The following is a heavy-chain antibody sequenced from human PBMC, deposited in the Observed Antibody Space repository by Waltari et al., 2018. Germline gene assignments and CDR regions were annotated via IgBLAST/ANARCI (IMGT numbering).Heavy chain of an antibody. J-gene: IGHJ4*02. CDR1: GFTFSNSA. D-gene: IGHD5-18*01. CDR2: IRDSVDDW. CDR3: AKLIRTGIQGRGYFDY. Sequence: EVQLLGSGGGLVQPGESLRLSCAASGFTFSNSAMSWVRQAPGKGLEWVSSIRDSVDDWSYPDTVNGRFTISLDDSKNTLYLQMDNLKAEDTAVYFCAKLIRTGIQGRGYFDYWGQGILVTVSS. V-gene: IGHV3-23*01.